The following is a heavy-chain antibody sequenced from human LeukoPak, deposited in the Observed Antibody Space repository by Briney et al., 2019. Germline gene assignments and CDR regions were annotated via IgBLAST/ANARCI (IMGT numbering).Heavy chain of an antibody. D-gene: IGHD3-22*01. Sequence: SETLSLTCTVSGGSISSSSYYWGWIRQPPGKGLEWIGSIYYSGSTYYNPSLKSRVTISVDTSKNQFSLKLSSVTAADTAVYYCASYYYDSSGYYYFFAYWGQGTLVTVSS. CDR2: IYYSGST. J-gene: IGHJ4*02. CDR3: ASYYYDSSGYYYFFAY. V-gene: IGHV4-39*07. CDR1: GGSISSSSYY.